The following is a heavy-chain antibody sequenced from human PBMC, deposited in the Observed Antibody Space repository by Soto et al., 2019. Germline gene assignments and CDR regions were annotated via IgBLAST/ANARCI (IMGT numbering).Heavy chain of an antibody. CDR1: GYTFTSYA. CDR2: INAGNGNT. CDR3: ARVADAVVVIARTPNVGWFDT. Sequence: ASVKVSCKASGYTFTSYAMHWVRQAPGQRLEWMGWINAGNGNTKYSQKFQGRVTITRDTSASTAYMELSSLRSEDTAVYYCARVADAVVVIARTPNVGWFDTWGKGILVTIS. D-gene: IGHD2-21*01. V-gene: IGHV1-3*01. J-gene: IGHJ5*02.